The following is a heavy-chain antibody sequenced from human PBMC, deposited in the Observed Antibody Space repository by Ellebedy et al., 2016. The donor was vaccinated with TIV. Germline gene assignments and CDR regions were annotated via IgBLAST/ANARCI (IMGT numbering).Heavy chain of an antibody. CDR3: AVYTPYTSGNFDY. D-gene: IGHD6-19*01. CDR2: LYPGDSDT. CDR1: GYSFTRYW. V-gene: IGHV5-51*01. Sequence: GESLKISCKGSGYSFTRYWIGWVRQMPGKGLEWMGILYPGDSDTQYSPSLQGQITISADTSIGTTYLQWNSLNASDTATYYCAVYTPYTSGNFDYWGQGTLVTVSS. J-gene: IGHJ4*02.